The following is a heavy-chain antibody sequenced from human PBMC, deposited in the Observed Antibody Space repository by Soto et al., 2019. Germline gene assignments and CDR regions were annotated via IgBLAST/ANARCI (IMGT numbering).Heavy chain of an antibody. CDR2: ISSNGGST. D-gene: IGHD5-12*01. CDR3: ARVHGYNLWGYFDY. Sequence: GGSLRLSCAASGFTFSSYAMHWVRQAPGKGLEYVSAISSNGGSTYYANSVKGRFTISRDNSKNTLYLQMGSLRAEDMAVYYCARVHGYNLWGYFDYWGQGTLVTVSS. CDR1: GFTFSSYA. J-gene: IGHJ4*02. V-gene: IGHV3-64*01.